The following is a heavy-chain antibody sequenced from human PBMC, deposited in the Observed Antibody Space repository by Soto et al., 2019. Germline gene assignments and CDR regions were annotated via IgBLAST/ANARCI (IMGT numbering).Heavy chain of an antibody. CDR1: GFTYTRYS. CDR3: ARESEDLTSNFDY. CDR2: ISSTTNYI. Sequence: GGSLRLSCAASGFTYTRYSMNWVRQAPGKGLEWVSSISSTTNYIHYGDSMKGRFTISRDNAKNSLYLEMNSLRAEDTAVYYCARESEDLTSNFDYWGQGTLVTVSS. J-gene: IGHJ4*02. V-gene: IGHV3-21*06.